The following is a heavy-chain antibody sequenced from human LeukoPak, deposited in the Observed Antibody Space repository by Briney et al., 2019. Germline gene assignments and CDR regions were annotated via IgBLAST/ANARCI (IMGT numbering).Heavy chain of an antibody. D-gene: IGHD6-25*01. CDR3: GRDPPTAAGDY. CDR1: GVSISTYS. Sequence: PSETLSLTGTVSGVSISTYSWSWIRQPPGKGLEGIGYISYSGTTSYNPSLRSRVTISVDTSKNQFSLKLSSVTAADTAVYYCGRDPPTAAGDYWGQGTLVTVSS. J-gene: IGHJ4*02. V-gene: IGHV4-59*01. CDR2: ISYSGTT.